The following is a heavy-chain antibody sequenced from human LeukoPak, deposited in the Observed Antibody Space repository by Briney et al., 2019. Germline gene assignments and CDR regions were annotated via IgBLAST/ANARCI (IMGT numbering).Heavy chain of an antibody. Sequence: ASVKVSCKASGYTCTSYYMHWVRQAPGQGLEWMGIINSSGGNTSYAQKFRGRVTITADKSTRTAYLELSSLRSEDTAVYYCARDNDSRDPPHFDYWGQGTLVTVSS. D-gene: IGHD3-16*01. CDR2: INSSGGNT. V-gene: IGHV1-46*01. J-gene: IGHJ4*02. CDR3: ARDNDSRDPPHFDY. CDR1: GYTCTSYY.